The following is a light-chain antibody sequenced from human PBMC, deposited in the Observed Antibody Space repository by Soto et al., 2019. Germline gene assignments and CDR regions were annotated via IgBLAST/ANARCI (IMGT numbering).Light chain of an antibody. CDR1: TSNFGTKS. Sequence: QSVLTQPPSASGTPGQRVTISCSGATSNFGTKSVNWYQHLPGAAPRLLIYNSDQRPSGVPDRLSGSKSGTSASLAISGLQSADEGDYFCASWDDTLHGPLFGGGTKVTVL. J-gene: IGLJ2*01. CDR3: ASWDDTLHGPL. CDR2: NSD. V-gene: IGLV1-44*01.